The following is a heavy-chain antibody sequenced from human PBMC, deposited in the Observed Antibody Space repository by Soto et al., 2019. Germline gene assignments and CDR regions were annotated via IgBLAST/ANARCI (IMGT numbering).Heavy chain of an antibody. CDR1: GFTVSSNY. Sequence: PGGSLRLSCAASGFTVSSNYMSWVRQAPGEGLEWVSVIYSGGSTYYADSVKGRFTISRDNSKNTLYLQMNSLRAEDTAVYYCARDQRKLCSGGSCYSPGGQGTMVTVSS. CDR3: ARDQRKLCSGGSCYSP. V-gene: IGHV3-66*01. J-gene: IGHJ3*01. CDR2: IYSGGST. D-gene: IGHD2-15*01.